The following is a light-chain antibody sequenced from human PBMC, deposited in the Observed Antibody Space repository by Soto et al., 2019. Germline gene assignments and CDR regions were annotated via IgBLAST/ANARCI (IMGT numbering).Light chain of an antibody. CDR2: GAS. J-gene: IGKJ1*01. Sequence: EIVLTQSPGTLSLSPGERATLSCRASQSVDSIYLAWYQQKPGQAPRLLIYGASSRATGIPDRFSGSGSGTDFTLTISRLEPEDFAVYYCHQYGNSPPWTFGQGTKVGIK. V-gene: IGKV3-20*01. CDR3: HQYGNSPPWT. CDR1: QSVDSIY.